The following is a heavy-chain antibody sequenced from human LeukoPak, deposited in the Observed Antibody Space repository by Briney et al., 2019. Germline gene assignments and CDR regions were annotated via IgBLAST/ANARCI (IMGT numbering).Heavy chain of an antibody. CDR1: GFTFSSYA. CDR3: AKDLGYYDTSGYYFQH. V-gene: IGHV3-23*01. Sequence: GGSLRLSCAASGFTFSSYAMSWVRQAPGKGLEWVSAISGSGGSTYYADSVKGRFTISRDNSKNTLYLQMNSLRAEDTAVYYCAKDLGYYDTSGYYFQHWGQGTLVTVSS. J-gene: IGHJ1*01. D-gene: IGHD3-22*01. CDR2: ISGSGGST.